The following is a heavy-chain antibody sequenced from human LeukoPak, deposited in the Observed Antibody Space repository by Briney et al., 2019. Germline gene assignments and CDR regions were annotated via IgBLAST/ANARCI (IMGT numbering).Heavy chain of an antibody. J-gene: IGHJ4*02. V-gene: IGHV4-30-4*08. CDR3: ARGFCSGYYPNYSDY. CDR2: IYYSGST. CDR1: GGSISSGDYY. D-gene: IGHD3-3*01. Sequence: SQTLSLTCTVSGGSISSGDYYWSWIRQPPGKGLEWIGYIYYSGSTYYNPSLKSRVTISVDTSKNQFSLKLSSATAADTAVYYCARGFCSGYYPNYSDYCGQGTLVTVSS.